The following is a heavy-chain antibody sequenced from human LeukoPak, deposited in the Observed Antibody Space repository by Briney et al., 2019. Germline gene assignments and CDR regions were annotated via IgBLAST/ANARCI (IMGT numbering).Heavy chain of an antibody. V-gene: IGHV3-21*01. CDR2: ISSSSSYI. Sequence: GGSLRLSCAASGFTVSSNYMSWVRQAPGKGLEWVSSISSSSSYIYYADSVKGRFTISRDNAKNSLYLQMNSLRAEDTAVYYCAILSTVTTPSDYWGQGTLVTVSS. J-gene: IGHJ4*02. D-gene: IGHD4-11*01. CDR3: AILSTVTTPSDY. CDR1: GFTVSSNY.